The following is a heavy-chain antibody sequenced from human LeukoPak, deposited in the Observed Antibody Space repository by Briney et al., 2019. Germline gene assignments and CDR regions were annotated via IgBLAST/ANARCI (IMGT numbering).Heavy chain of an antibody. Sequence: SETLSLTCTVSGYSITSGYYWGWIRQPPGKGLGWIGSVYHSGSTFYNPSLKSRVTISVDTSKNQFSLKLSSVTAADTAVYYCARPLTGSPYAFDIWGQGTMVTVSS. D-gene: IGHD2-15*01. V-gene: IGHV4-38-2*02. J-gene: IGHJ3*02. CDR1: GYSITSGYY. CDR2: VYHSGST. CDR3: ARPLTGSPYAFDI.